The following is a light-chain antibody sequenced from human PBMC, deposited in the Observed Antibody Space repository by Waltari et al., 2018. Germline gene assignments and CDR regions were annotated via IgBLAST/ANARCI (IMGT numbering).Light chain of an antibody. Sequence: DIQMTQSPSSLSAFVGDRVTITCRASQGIRNYLAWFQQKPGEAPRPLIYGTSSLRSGVPSKFSGSGSGTEFTLTISSLQPEDSATYYCQQYATDPFTFGQGTKLEIK. CDR3: QQYATDPFT. J-gene: IGKJ2*01. CDR1: QGIRNY. V-gene: IGKV1-16*02. CDR2: GTS.